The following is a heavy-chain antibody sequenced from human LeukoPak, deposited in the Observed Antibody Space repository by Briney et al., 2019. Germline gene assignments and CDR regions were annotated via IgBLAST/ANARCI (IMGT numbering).Heavy chain of an antibody. J-gene: IGHJ4*02. D-gene: IGHD5-18*01. Sequence: GGSLRLSCAASGFTFDDYAMHWVRQAPGKGLEWVSAISGSGGSTYYADSVKGRFTISRDNSKNTLYLQMNSLRAEDTAVYYCAKDKLYDYSYGLSLFDYWGQGTLVTVSS. V-gene: IGHV3-23*01. CDR2: ISGSGGST. CDR1: GFTFDDYA. CDR3: AKDKLYDYSYGLSLFDY.